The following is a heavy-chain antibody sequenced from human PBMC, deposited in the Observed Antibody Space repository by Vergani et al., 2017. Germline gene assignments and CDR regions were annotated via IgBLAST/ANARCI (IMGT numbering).Heavy chain of an antibody. J-gene: IGHJ3*02. Sequence: QLQLQESGPGLVKPSETLSLTCTVSGGSISSSSYYWGWIRQPPGKGLEWIGSIYYSGSTYYNPSLKSRVTISVDTSKNQFSLKLSSVTAADTAVYYCGSGTGFGESPAPDAFDIWGQGTMVTVSS. CDR1: GGSISSSSYY. CDR3: GSGTGFGESPAPDAFDI. D-gene: IGHD3-10*01. CDR2: IYYSGST. V-gene: IGHV4-39*01.